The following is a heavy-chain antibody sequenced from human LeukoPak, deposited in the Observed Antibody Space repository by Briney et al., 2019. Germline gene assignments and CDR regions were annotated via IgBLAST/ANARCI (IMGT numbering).Heavy chain of an antibody. CDR3: AIAVQWDLLPGHMDY. CDR2: ISGYSDSI. Sequence: GGSLRLSCVASGFRFEDYAMYWVRQTPGKGLEWVSGISGYSDSIGYAPSVAGRVTISRDNAKNSLYLEMKSLAVEDTALYYCAIAVQWDLLPGHMDYWGQGTLVTVSS. V-gene: IGHV3-9*01. D-gene: IGHD1-26*01. CDR1: GFRFEDYA. J-gene: IGHJ4*02.